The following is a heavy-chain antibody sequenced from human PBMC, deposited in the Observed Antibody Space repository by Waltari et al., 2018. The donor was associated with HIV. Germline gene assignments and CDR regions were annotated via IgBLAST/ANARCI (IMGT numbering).Heavy chain of an antibody. V-gene: IGHV4-34*01. CDR3: ARQVVEGYYYYGMDV. D-gene: IGHD2-15*01. J-gene: IGHJ6*02. Sequence: QVPLQQWGAGLLTPSETLSTTCAVYGGSFSGYYWDCIRQPPGKGPEWIWEINHSGITNYNPALKSRVIISVDTSKNQFSLKLSSVTAADPAVYYCARQVVEGYYYYGMDVWGQGTTVTVSS. CDR2: INHSGIT. CDR1: GGSFSGYY.